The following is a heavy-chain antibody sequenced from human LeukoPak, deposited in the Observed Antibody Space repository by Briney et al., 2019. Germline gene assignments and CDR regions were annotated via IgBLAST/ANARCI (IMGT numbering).Heavy chain of an antibody. J-gene: IGHJ6*02. CDR3: AREAREFYYYYYGMDV. Sequence: GGSLRLSCAASGFTFSSYWMHWVRQAPGKGLVWVSRINSDGSSTSYADSVKGRFTISRDNAKNTLYLQMNSLSAEDTAVYYCAREAREFYYYYYGMDVWGQGTTVTVSS. D-gene: IGHD3-10*01. CDR2: INSDGSST. CDR1: GFTFSSYW. V-gene: IGHV3-74*01.